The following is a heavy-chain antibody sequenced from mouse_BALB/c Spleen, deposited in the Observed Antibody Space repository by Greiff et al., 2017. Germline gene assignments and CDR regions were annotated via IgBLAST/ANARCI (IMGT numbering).Heavy chain of an antibody. J-gene: IGHJ4*01. CDR3: ARGRSTMITTGAMDY. D-gene: IGHD2-4*01. CDR2: INPSSGYT. Sequence: QVQLQQSAAELARPGASVKMSCKASGYTFTSYTMHWVKQRPGQGLEWIGYINPSSGYTEYNQKFKDKTTLTADKSSSTAYMQLSSLTSEDSAVYYCARGRSTMITTGAMDYWGQGTSVTVSS. CDR1: GYTFTSYT. V-gene: IGHV1-4*02.